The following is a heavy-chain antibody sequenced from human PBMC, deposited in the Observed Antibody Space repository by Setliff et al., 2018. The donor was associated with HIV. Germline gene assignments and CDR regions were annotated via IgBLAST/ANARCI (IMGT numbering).Heavy chain of an antibody. CDR2: INHSGKT. CDR1: GGSFSGFY. V-gene: IGHV4-34*01. CDR3: ARGFTIFGVGFSADPTGNWFDP. J-gene: IGHJ5*02. Sequence: LSLTCAVYGGSFSGFYWSWVRQAPGKGLEWIGEINHSGKTDYNPSLKSRITLSVDTSENQFALKLASVTAADTAVYYCARGFTIFGVGFSADPTGNWFDPWGQGTLVTVSS. D-gene: IGHD3-3*01.